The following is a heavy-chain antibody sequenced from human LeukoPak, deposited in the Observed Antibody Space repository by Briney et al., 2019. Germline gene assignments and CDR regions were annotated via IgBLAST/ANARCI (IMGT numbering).Heavy chain of an antibody. V-gene: IGHV1-18*01. J-gene: IGHJ3*02. D-gene: IGHD3-16*01. Sequence: VASVKVSCKASGYTFTSYGISWVRQAPGQGLEWMGWISDHTGITSYAQKVQGRVTMTTDTSTSTAYMELTSLRSDDTAVYYCARHRSDYRYDAFDMWGQGTMVTVSS. CDR3: ARHRSDYRYDAFDM. CDR1: GYTFTSYG. CDR2: ISDHTGIT.